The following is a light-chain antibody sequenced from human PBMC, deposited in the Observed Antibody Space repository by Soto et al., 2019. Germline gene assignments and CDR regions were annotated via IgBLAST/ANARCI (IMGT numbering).Light chain of an antibody. CDR1: QSVSSN. Sequence: EIVMTQSPAPLSVSPGERATLSCRASQSVSSNLAWYQQKPGQAPRLLIYGASTRATGIPARFSGSGSGTEFTLTISSLQSEDFAVYYCQQYNSWPPVTFGQGTKV. CDR3: QQYNSWPPVT. J-gene: IGKJ1*01. CDR2: GAS. V-gene: IGKV3-15*01.